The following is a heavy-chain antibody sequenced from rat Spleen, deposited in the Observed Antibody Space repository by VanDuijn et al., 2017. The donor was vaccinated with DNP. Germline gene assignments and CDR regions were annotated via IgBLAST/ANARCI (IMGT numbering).Heavy chain of an antibody. V-gene: IGHV5-7*01. CDR3: ARDQRGFAY. CDR2: ISYDGSST. CDR1: GFTFSDYN. Sequence: EVQLVESGGGLVQPGGSLKLSCAASGFTFSDYNMAWVRQAPKKGLEWVATISYDGSSTYYRDSVKGRFTISRDNAKNTLYLQMNSLRSEDTATYYCARDQRGFAYWGQGTLVTVSS. J-gene: IGHJ3*01. D-gene: IGHD4-3*01.